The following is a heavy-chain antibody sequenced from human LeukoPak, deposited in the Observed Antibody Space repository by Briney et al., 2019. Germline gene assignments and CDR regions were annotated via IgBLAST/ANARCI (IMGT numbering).Heavy chain of an antibody. D-gene: IGHD3-10*01. Sequence: WASVKVSCKASGYTFINYDINWVRQATGQGLEWMGWMNPISGNTGYAQKFQGRVTMTRNTSENTAYMELSSLRSEDTAVYFCARGVEWFAESTMGDAFDLWGQGTMVTVSS. J-gene: IGHJ3*01. CDR1: GYTFINYD. CDR3: ARGVEWFAESTMGDAFDL. CDR2: MNPISGNT. V-gene: IGHV1-8*01.